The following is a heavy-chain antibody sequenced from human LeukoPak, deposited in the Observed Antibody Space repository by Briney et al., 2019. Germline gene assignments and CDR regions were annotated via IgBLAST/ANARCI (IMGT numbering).Heavy chain of an antibody. Sequence: SETLSLTCTVSGGSISSYYWSWIRQPAGKGLEWIGRIYTSGSTNCNPSLKSRVTMSVDTSKNQFSLKLSSVTAADTAVYYCARADYGGNWAAGAFDIWGQGTMVTVSS. CDR1: GGSISSYY. J-gene: IGHJ3*02. D-gene: IGHD4-17*01. V-gene: IGHV4-4*07. CDR2: IYTSGST. CDR3: ARADYGGNWAAGAFDI.